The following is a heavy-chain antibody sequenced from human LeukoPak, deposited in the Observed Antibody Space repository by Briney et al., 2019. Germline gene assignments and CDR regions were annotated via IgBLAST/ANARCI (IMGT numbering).Heavy chain of an antibody. Sequence: PSETLSLTCTVSGGSISSSSYYWGWIRQPPGKGLEWIGSIYYGGSPYYNPSLKSRVTISVDTSKKQFSLKLSSATAADTAVYYCARHVGFITMVRGVINNNWFDPWGQGTLVTVSS. D-gene: IGHD3-10*01. V-gene: IGHV4-39*01. CDR1: GGSISSSSYY. CDR3: ARHVGFITMVRGVINNNWFDP. J-gene: IGHJ5*02. CDR2: IYYGGSP.